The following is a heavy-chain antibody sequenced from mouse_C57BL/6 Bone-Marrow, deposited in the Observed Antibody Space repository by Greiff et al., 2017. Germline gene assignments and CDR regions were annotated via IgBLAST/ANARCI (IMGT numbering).Heavy chain of an antibody. CDR2: IDPETGGT. Sequence: QVQLQQSGAELVRPGASVTLSCKASGYTFTDYEMHWVKQTPVHGLEWIGAIDPETGGTAYNQKFKGKARLTADKSSSTAYMTRRSLTSEDSAAFYCTRIGIDYNVDYWGQGTTLTVSS. J-gene: IGHJ2*01. D-gene: IGHD1-3*01. CDR1: GYTFTDYE. V-gene: IGHV1-15*01. CDR3: TRIGIDYNVDY.